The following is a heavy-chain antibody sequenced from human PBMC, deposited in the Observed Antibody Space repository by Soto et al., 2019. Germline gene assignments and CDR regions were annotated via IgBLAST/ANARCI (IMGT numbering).Heavy chain of an antibody. Sequence: QVQLVQSGTEVKKPGASVKVSCKASGYTFTNYGISWVRQAPGQGLEWMGWISGYNGNTNYAQRLQGRVTMTTDTSTRTAYMDLRSLRSDDTAVYYCAREDSTDTYFDYWGQGTLVTVSS. CDR1: GYTFTNYG. D-gene: IGHD2-15*01. CDR2: ISGYNGNT. V-gene: IGHV1-18*04. J-gene: IGHJ4*02. CDR3: AREDSTDTYFDY.